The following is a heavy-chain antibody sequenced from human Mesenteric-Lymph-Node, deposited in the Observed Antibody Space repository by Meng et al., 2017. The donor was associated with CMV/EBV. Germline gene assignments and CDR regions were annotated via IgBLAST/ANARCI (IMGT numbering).Heavy chain of an antibody. J-gene: IGHJ4*02. CDR2: ISWNSGSI. Sequence: GGSLRLSCAASGFTFSSYAMHWVRQAPGKGLEWVSGISWNSGSIGYADSVKGRFTISRDNAKNSLYLQMNSLRAEDTALYYCAKDNLAARGRGSYLDYWGQGTLVTVSS. D-gene: IGHD6-6*01. CDR1: GFTFSSYA. V-gene: IGHV3-9*01. CDR3: AKDNLAARGRGSYLDY.